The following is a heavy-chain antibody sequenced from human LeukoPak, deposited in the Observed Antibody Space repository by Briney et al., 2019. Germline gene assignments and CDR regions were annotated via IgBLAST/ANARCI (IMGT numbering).Heavy chain of an antibody. CDR3: AREYDSSGYSPSY. CDR1: GFTFRNYG. J-gene: IGHJ4*02. Sequence: GGSLRLSCGASGFTFRNYGMHWVRQAPGKGLEWVAVIWYDGSNEYYADSVQGRFIISRDNSKNTLYLQMNSLRAEDTAVYFCAREYDSSGYSPSYWGQGTQVTVSS. V-gene: IGHV3-33*01. CDR2: IWYDGSNE. D-gene: IGHD3-22*01.